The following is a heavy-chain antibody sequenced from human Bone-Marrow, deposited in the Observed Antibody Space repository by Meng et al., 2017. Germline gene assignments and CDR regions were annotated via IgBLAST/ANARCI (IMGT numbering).Heavy chain of an antibody. V-gene: IGHV3-15*01. CDR1: GFTFSNAW. Sequence: GESLKISCAASGFTFSNAWMSWVRQAPGKGLEWVGRIKGKTDGGTTDYAAPVKGRFTISRDDSKNTLYLQMNSLKTEDTAVYYCTTGWPHSSYWGQGTLVTVSS. CDR3: TTGWPHSSY. J-gene: IGHJ4*02. CDR2: IKGKTDGGTT. D-gene: IGHD5-24*01.